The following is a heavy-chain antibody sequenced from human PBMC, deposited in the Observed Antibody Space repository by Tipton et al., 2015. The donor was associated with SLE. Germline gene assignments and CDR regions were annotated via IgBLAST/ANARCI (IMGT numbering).Heavy chain of an antibody. CDR1: GFTFSSYA. J-gene: IGHJ6*03. V-gene: IGHV3-23*01. Sequence: GSLRLSCAASGFTFSSYAMSWVRQAPGKGLEWVSAVSGSGGNTYYADSVKGRFTISRDNSKNTLYLQMNSLRAEDTAVYYCATYAAEGEWLISAEGNYYYHYMDVWGKGTTVTVSS. CDR2: VSGSGGNT. D-gene: IGHD5-12*01. CDR3: ATYAAEGEWLISAEGNYYYHYMDV.